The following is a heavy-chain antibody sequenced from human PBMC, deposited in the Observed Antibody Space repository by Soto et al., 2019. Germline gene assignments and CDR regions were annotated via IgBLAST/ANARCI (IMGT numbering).Heavy chain of an antibody. CDR1: GFTFSSYD. CDR3: AKSLYNDNGGPKDH. D-gene: IGHD1-1*01. CDR2: FSFYGRRDNT. J-gene: IGHJ4*02. Sequence: EVQLLESGVGLVQPGGSLRLSCVGSGFTFSSYDMTWVRQAPGKGLEWVSSFSFYGRRDNTYYADSVKGRFTISRDNSRNTVYLQMDNLRVEDTAVYYCAKSLYNDNGGPKDHWGQGTLVTVSS. V-gene: IGHV3-23*01.